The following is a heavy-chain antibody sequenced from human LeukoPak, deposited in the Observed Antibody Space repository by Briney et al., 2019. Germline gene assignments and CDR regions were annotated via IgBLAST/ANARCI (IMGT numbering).Heavy chain of an antibody. V-gene: IGHV4-31*03. D-gene: IGHD3-3*01. CDR1: GGSISSGDYY. Sequence: SETLSLTCTVSGGSISSGDYYWSWIRQPPGKGLEWIGYIYYSGSTYYNPSLKSRVTISVDTSKNQFSLKLSSVTAADTAVYYCATTTPEEWLLSSYYYGMDVWGQGTTVTVSS. CDR3: ATTTPEEWLLSSYYYGMDV. J-gene: IGHJ6*02. CDR2: IYYSGST.